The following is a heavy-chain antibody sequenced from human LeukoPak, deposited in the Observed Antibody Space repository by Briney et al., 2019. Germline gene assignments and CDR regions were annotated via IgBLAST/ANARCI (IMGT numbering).Heavy chain of an antibody. D-gene: IGHD2-2*01. CDR3: ARDYGTTSCYDY. CDR1: GASISSHY. CDR2: ISNTGTT. Sequence: SETLSLTCTVSGASISSHYWSWIRQSPGKGLGWIGYISNTGTTDYNPSLKSRVTISVDTSKSQFSLKLSSVTAADTAVYYCARDYGTTSCYDYWGQGTLVTVSS. J-gene: IGHJ4*02. V-gene: IGHV4-59*11.